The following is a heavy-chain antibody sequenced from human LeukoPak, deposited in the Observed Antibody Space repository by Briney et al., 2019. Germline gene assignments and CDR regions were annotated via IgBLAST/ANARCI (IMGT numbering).Heavy chain of an antibody. D-gene: IGHD3-16*01. CDR3: ARGGPFGPPSSDY. J-gene: IGHJ4*02. Sequence: RSSETLSLTCAVYGESFSGYYWSWIRQPPGKGLEWIGEINHSGNTNYNPSLKSRVSMSVDTSKNQFSLKLNSVTAADTAHYYCARGGPFGPPSSDYWGQGTLVTVSS. CDR1: GESFSGYY. V-gene: IGHV4-34*01. CDR2: INHSGNT.